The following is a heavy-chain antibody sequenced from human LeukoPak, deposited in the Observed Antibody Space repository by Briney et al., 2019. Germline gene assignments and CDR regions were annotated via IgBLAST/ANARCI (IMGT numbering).Heavy chain of an antibody. CDR2: IYYSGST. CDR3: ARIMTIVVVPWWFDP. J-gene: IGHJ5*02. Sequence: GSLRLSCAASGFTFSSYSMNWVRQPPGKGLEWIGSIYYSGSTYYNPSLKSRVTISVDTSKNQFSLKLSSVTAADTAVYYCARIMTIVVVPWWFDPWGQGTLVTVSS. D-gene: IGHD2-2*01. CDR1: GFTFSSYS. V-gene: IGHV4-39*07.